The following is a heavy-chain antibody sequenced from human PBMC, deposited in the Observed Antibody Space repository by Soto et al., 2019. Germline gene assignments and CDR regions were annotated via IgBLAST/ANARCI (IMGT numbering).Heavy chain of an antibody. J-gene: IGHJ6*02. V-gene: IGHV1-69*01. Sequence: QVQLVQSGAEVKKPGSSVKVSCKASGGDFSTYAMSWVRQAPGQGPEWVGGIIPIFRTPTYAQKFQGRVTISADDSTTTAYMELNGLRSDDTAIYYCVRDSLVPAAADFFYGMDVWGQGTTVTVSS. CDR1: GGDFSTYA. CDR3: VRDSLVPAAADFFYGMDV. D-gene: IGHD2-2*01. CDR2: IIPIFRTP.